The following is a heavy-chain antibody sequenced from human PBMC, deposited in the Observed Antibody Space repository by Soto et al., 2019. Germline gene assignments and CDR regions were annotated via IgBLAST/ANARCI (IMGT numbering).Heavy chain of an antibody. CDR1: DGSFSGYY. V-gene: IGHV4-34*01. Sequence: QVQLKQWGAGLLKPSETLSLTCAVYDGSFSGYYWSWIRQPPGKGLEWIGEINHSGSTNYNPSLKSRVTISVDTSKNQFSLNLSFVTAADTAVYYCARGRPSCSGGSCVVGDFDYWGQGTLVTVSS. J-gene: IGHJ4*02. CDR3: ARGRPSCSGGSCVVGDFDY. D-gene: IGHD2-15*01. CDR2: INHSGST.